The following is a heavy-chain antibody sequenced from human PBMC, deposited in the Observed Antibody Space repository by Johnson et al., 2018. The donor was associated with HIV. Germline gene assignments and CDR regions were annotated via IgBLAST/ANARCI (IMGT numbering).Heavy chain of an antibody. D-gene: IGHD6-19*01. CDR2: IGTTGDT. CDR1: GFSLSDYD. J-gene: IGHJ3*02. Sequence: VQLVESGGGVVHPGGSLRLSCAASGFSLSDYDMHWVRQHIGKRLEWVSGIGTTGDTFFLDSVKGRFTISRDTAKNSLYLQMNSLRAGDTALYYCATSRNRLWSSSGWTNFWAFDMWGQGTMVTVSS. CDR3: ATSRNRLWSSSGWTNFWAFDM. V-gene: IGHV3-13*01.